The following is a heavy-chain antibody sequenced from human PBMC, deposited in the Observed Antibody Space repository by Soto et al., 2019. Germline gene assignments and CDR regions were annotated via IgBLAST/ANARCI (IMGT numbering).Heavy chain of an antibody. D-gene: IGHD3-10*01. CDR2: MYFGGSF. CDR1: GASVSHGY. Sequence: SETLSLTCNVSGASVSHGYWSWIRQPPGKGLEWIGFMYFGGSFNYNPSLKSRVTISVDTSKNQFSLKLSSVTAADTAMYYCARQRVYGYWYFDLWGRGTLVTVSS. V-gene: IGHV4-59*08. J-gene: IGHJ2*01. CDR3: ARQRVYGYWYFDL.